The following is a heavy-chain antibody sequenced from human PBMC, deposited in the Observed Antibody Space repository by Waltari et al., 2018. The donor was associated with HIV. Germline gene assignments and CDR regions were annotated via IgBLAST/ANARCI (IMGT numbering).Heavy chain of an antibody. D-gene: IGHD3-16*01. V-gene: IGHV4-39*01. CDR3: ARLRFHSLYYFDS. Sequence: QLHLQESGPGLVKPSETLSLTCSVHGASISSSPYYWAWIRQPPGKGLEWIGAIYYGGPAYYNPSVKSRVSASLDASKNELSLKLTSVTATDTALYYCARLRFHSLYYFDSWGPGILVTVSS. CDR2: IYYGGPA. J-gene: IGHJ4*02. CDR1: GASISSSPYY.